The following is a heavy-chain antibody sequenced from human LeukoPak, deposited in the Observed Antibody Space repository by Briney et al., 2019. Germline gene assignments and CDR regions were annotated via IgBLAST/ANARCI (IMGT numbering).Heavy chain of an antibody. CDR1: GYSFTSYW. J-gene: IGHJ4*02. V-gene: IGHV5-51*01. D-gene: IGHD3-22*01. CDR2: IYPGDSDT. CDR3: ARHVALRKWLPIPDY. Sequence: GESLKISCKGSGYSFTSYWIGWVRQMPGKGLEWMGIIYPGDSDTRYSPSFQGQVTISADKSISTAYLQWSSLKASDTAMYYCARHVALRKWLPIPDYWGQGTLVTVSS.